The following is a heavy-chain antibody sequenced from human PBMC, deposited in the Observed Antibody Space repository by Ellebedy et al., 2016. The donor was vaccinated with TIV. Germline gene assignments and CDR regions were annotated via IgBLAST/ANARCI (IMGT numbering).Heavy chain of an antibody. D-gene: IGHD4-17*01. J-gene: IGHJ4*02. CDR2: INGDGGGT. Sequence: PGGSLRLSCAASGFTFSSHWMHWVRQASGKGLVWVSRINGDGGGTTYADSVKGRFTISRDNAKNTLYLQMNSLRAEDTAFYYCARKSASDYFGDYDYWGQGTLVTVSS. V-gene: IGHV3-74*01. CDR3: ARKSASDYFGDYDY. CDR1: GFTFSSHW.